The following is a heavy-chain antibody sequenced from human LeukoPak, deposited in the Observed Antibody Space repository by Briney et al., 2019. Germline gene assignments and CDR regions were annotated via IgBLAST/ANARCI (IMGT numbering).Heavy chain of an antibody. J-gene: IGHJ3*02. Sequence: SETLSLTCSVSGGSISSYFWSWIRQPPGKGLEWIGSFYYTGNTNYNPSLKSRVTISVDTSKNQFSLKMNSVTAADTAVYYCARDQGGGRHARVAFDIWGQGTMVTVSS. CDR2: FYYTGNT. V-gene: IGHV4-59*12. D-gene: IGHD1-26*01. CDR1: GGSISSYF. CDR3: ARDQGGGRHARVAFDI.